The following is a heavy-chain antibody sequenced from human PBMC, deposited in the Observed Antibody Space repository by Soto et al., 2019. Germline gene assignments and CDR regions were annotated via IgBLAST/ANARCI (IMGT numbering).Heavy chain of an antibody. CDR2: LYYSGST. J-gene: IGHJ4*02. V-gene: IGHV4-39*01. D-gene: IGHD3-22*01. CDR3: ASGGYYYDKLDY. CDR1: GGSIRSSTHY. Sequence: QLQLQESGPGLVKPSETLSLTCTVSGGSIRSSTHYWGWFRQPPGKGLEWIGSLYYSGSTYYNASLKSRVTISVDTSKNQFSLKLSSVTAADTAIYYCASGGYYYDKLDYWGQGSLVTVSS.